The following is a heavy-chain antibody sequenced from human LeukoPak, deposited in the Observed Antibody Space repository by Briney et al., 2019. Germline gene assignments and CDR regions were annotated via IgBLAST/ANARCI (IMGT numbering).Heavy chain of an antibody. J-gene: IGHJ3*02. Sequence: GRSLRLSCAASGFTFSSYAMHWVRQAPGKGLEWVAVISYDGSNKYYADSVKGRFTISRDNSKNTLYLQMNSLSAEDTAVYYCARDRVLRFLEWLSVDAFDIWGQGTMVTVSS. D-gene: IGHD3-3*01. V-gene: IGHV3-30-3*01. CDR1: GFTFSSYA. CDR2: ISYDGSNK. CDR3: ARDRVLRFLEWLSVDAFDI.